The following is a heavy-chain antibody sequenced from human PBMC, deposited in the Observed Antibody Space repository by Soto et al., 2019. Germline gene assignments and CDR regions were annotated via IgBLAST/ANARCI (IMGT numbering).Heavy chain of an antibody. Sequence: ASETLSLTCTVSGGSVSSGSYYWSWIRQPPGKGLEWIGYIYYSGSTNYNPSLKSRVTISVDTSKNQFSLKLSSVTAADTAVYYCARAPGYYDFWSGYYTHFYGMDVWGQGTTVTVSS. D-gene: IGHD3-3*01. V-gene: IGHV4-61*01. CDR3: ARAPGYYDFWSGYYTHFYGMDV. CDR2: IYYSGST. J-gene: IGHJ6*02. CDR1: GGSVSSGSYY.